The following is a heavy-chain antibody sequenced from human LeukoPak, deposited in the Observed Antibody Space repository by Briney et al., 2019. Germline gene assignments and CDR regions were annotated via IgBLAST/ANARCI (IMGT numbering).Heavy chain of an antibody. CDR3: ARSKFGEGDWFDP. J-gene: IGHJ5*02. D-gene: IGHD3-10*01. CDR1: GYTFTGYY. Sequence: ASVKVSCKASGYTFTGYYMHWVRQAPGQGLEWMGWINPNSGGTNYAQKFQGRVTMTRDTSISTAYMELSRLRSDDTAVYHCARSKFGEGDWFDPWGQGTLVTVSS. V-gene: IGHV1-2*02. CDR2: INPNSGGT.